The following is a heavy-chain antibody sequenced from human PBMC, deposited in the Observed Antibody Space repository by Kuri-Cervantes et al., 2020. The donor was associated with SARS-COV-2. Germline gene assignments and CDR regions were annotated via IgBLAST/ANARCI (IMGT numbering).Heavy chain of an antibody. Sequence: GESLKISCAASGFTFSSYSMNWVRQAPGKGLEWVSYISSSSSYIYYADSVKGRFTISRDNAKNSLYLQMNSLRAEDTAVYYCARQRDTAMDTASPLDYWGQGTLVTVSS. D-gene: IGHD5-18*01. CDR3: ARQRDTAMDTASPLDY. CDR1: GFTFSSYS. V-gene: IGHV3-21*05. J-gene: IGHJ4*02. CDR2: ISSSSSYI.